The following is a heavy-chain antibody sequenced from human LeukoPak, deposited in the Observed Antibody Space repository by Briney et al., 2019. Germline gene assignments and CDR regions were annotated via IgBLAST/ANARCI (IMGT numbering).Heavy chain of an antibody. V-gene: IGHV4-59*08. D-gene: IGHD1-14*01. CDR1: LDSITKNF. CDR3: ARHPDSNRCYFDG. CDR2: IFCTGST. Sequence: SEALCLVPTDPLDSITKNFWSCRSQSLGKGLERSAYIFCTGSTNYNTSLKSRVAMSAYTSKHQISLELSSVTGADTAVYYCARHPDSNRCYFDGWGPGTLVTVSS. J-gene: IGHJ4*02.